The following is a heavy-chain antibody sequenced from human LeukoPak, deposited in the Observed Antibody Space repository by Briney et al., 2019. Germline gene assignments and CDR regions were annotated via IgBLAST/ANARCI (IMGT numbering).Heavy chain of an antibody. CDR3: AKDRAYGQFLWGNDY. V-gene: IGHV3-30*02. D-gene: IGHD2-21*01. J-gene: IGHJ4*02. CDR1: GFTFSSYG. CDR2: IRNDGSDK. Sequence: AGGSLRLSCAASGFTFSSYGMHWVRQAPGKGLEWVAFIRNDGSDKYYAVSVKGRFTISRDNSKNTLYLQMNSLRVEDTALYYCAKDRAYGQFLWGNDYWGQGTLVTVSS.